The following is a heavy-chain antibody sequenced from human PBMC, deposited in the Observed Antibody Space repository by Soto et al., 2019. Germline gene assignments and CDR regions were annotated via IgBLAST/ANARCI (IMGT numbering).Heavy chain of an antibody. D-gene: IGHD2-15*01. V-gene: IGHV3-7*03. CDR2: INQDGSEK. Sequence: GGFLRLSCAASEFTFINFWMTWVRQAPGKGLECVANINQDGSEKYYVNSVKGRFTISRDNAKNSLYLQMNSLRAEDTAIYYCAKGGPYYYYGMDVWGQGTTVTVSS. CDR3: AKGGPYYYYGMDV. CDR1: EFTFINFW. J-gene: IGHJ6*02.